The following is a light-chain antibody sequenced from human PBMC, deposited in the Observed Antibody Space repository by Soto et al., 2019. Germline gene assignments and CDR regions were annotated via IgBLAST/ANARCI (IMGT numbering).Light chain of an antibody. CDR2: WAS. CDR1: QSVLYSSNNKNY. Sequence: DIAMTQSPDSLAVSLGERATINCKSSQSVLYSSNNKNYLAWYQQKAGQPPKMLIYWASTRESGVPDRFSGSGSGTDFTLTISSLQAEDVGVYYCQQYDSIPITFGQGTRLEIK. J-gene: IGKJ5*01. V-gene: IGKV4-1*01. CDR3: QQYDSIPIT.